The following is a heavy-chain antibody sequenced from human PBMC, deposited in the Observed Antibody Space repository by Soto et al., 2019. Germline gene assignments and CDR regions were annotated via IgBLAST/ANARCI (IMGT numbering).Heavy chain of an antibody. D-gene: IGHD3-10*01. CDR2: IYPGDSDT. Sequence: PGESLKISCKGSGYSFSSYWIGWVRQMPGKGLEWMGIIYPGDSDTRYSPSFQGQVTISADKSISTAYLQWSSLKASDTAMYYCATLPLRDYGSGSYYNSWGQGTLVTVSS. J-gene: IGHJ4*02. CDR1: GYSFSSYW. V-gene: IGHV5-51*01. CDR3: ATLPLRDYGSGSYYNS.